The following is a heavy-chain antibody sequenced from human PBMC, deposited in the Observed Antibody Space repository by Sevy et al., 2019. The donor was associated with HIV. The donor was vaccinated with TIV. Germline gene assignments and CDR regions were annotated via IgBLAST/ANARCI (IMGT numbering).Heavy chain of an antibody. J-gene: IGHJ3*02. CDR1: GITFKNYA. Sequence: GGSLRLSCAASGITFKNYAMNWVRQAPGKGLNWVSSIFGSGGTTYYADSVRGRFTISRDTSKNTLFLQMNSLRTEDTALYYCAGGRFDSSGSFDAFDNWGQWTMVTVSS. V-gene: IGHV3-23*01. CDR2: IFGSGGTT. D-gene: IGHD3-22*01. CDR3: AGGRFDSSGSFDAFDN.